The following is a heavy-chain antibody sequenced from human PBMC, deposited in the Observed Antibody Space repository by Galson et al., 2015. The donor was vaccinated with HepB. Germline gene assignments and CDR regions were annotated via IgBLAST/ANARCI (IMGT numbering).Heavy chain of an antibody. CDR2: ISGSGGST. J-gene: IGHJ4*02. V-gene: IGHV3-23*01. CDR3: AKAGAEVRYYDSSGYWGY. D-gene: IGHD3-22*01. Sequence: SLRLSCAASGFTVGSNYMSWVRQAPGKGLEWVSVISGSGGSTYYADSVKGRFTISRDNSKNTLYLQMNSLRAEDTAVYYCAKAGAEVRYYDSSGYWGYWGQGTLVTVSS. CDR1: GFTVGSNY.